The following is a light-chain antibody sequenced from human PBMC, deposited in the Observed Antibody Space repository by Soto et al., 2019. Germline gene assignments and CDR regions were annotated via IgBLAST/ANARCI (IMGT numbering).Light chain of an antibody. J-gene: IGKJ1*01. CDR2: AAS. V-gene: IGKV3-20*01. CDR3: QQYGSSPRT. Sequence: IVLTQSPGTLSLSPGERATLSCRVSQSVSRNYLAWYQQKPGQAPRLLIYAASNKITGIPDRFSASGSGTDFTLTISRLEPEDFAVYHCQQYGSSPRTFGQGTKVEIK. CDR1: QSVSRNY.